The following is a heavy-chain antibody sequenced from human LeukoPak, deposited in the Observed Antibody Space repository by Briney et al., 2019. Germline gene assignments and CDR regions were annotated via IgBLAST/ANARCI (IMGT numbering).Heavy chain of an antibody. CDR3: ARNLYYYDSSGYYYY. V-gene: IGHV3-66*01. Sequence: GGSLRLSCAASGFTVSSNYMSWVRQAPGKGLEWVSAIYTGGSTYYAGSVKGRFTISRDNSKNTPYLQMNSLRAEDTAVYYCARNLYYYDSSGYYYYWGRGTLVTVSS. J-gene: IGHJ4*02. CDR1: GFTVSSNY. D-gene: IGHD3-22*01. CDR2: IYTGGST.